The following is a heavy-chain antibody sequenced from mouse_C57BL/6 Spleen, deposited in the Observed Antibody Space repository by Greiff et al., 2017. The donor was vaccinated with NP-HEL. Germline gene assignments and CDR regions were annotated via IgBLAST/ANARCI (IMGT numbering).Heavy chain of an antibody. CDR3: ASYDYGSWYFDV. CDR2: ISSGSSTI. Sequence: EVQVVESGGGLVKPGGSLKLSCAASGFTFSDYGMHWVRQAPEKGLEWVAYISSGSSTIYYANTVKGRFTISRDNAKNTMFLQMTSLRSEDTAMYYCASYDYGSWYFDVWGTGTTVTVSS. V-gene: IGHV5-17*01. D-gene: IGHD2-4*01. CDR1: GFTFSDYG. J-gene: IGHJ1*03.